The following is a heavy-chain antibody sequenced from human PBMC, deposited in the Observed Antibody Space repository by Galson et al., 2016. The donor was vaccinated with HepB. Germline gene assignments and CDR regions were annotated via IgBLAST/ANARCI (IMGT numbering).Heavy chain of an antibody. V-gene: IGHV1-69*06. J-gene: IGHJ4*02. Sequence: SVKVSCKASGGTFSNFAISWLRQAPGQGLEWMGGIIPLFGATNYAQKFQGRVTITADKSTTTVYMDLSSLRAEDTAVYYCCVDTAMDYVFDYWGQGTLVTVSS. CDR3: CVDTAMDYVFDY. CDR2: IIPLFGAT. D-gene: IGHD5-18*01. CDR1: GGTFSNFA.